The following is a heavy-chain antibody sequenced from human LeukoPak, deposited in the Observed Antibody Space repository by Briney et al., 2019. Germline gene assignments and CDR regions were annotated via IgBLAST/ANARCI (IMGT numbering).Heavy chain of an antibody. J-gene: IGHJ6*02. Sequence: SETLSLTCTVSGGSISSYYWSWIRQPPGKGLEWIGYIYYSGSTNYNPSLKSRVTISVDTSKNQFSLKLSSVTAADTAVYYCARGAGSSSVYGYYGMDVWGQGTTVTVSS. CDR1: GGSISSYY. D-gene: IGHD6-13*01. CDR2: IYYSGST. CDR3: ARGAGSSSVYGYYGMDV. V-gene: IGHV4-59*08.